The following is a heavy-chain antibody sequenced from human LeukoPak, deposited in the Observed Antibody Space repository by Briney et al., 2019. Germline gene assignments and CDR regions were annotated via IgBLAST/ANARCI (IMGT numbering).Heavy chain of an antibody. D-gene: IGHD6-19*01. J-gene: IGHJ5*02. CDR1: GFTFSSYG. V-gene: IGHV3-30*03. Sequence: GGSLRLSCAASGFTFSSYGMHWVRQAPGKGLEWVTVISFHGSNKSYADSVEGRFTISRDNSKNTLFLQMNSLRAEDTAVYYCARETVATAKWGSGWHTWFDPWGQGALVTVSS. CDR2: ISFHGSNK. CDR3: ARETVATAKWGSGWHTWFDP.